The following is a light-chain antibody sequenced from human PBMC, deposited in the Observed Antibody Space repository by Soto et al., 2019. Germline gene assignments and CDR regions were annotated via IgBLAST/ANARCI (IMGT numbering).Light chain of an antibody. J-gene: IGKJ5*01. V-gene: IGKV4-1*01. CDR2: WAS. Sequence: DIVMTQSPDSLTVSLGERASMSCESSQTILDSSNNKNYLAWYQQKPGQPPKLLLFWASTRESGVPDRFSGSGSWTDFTLTISSLQPEDVAVYYWQQYYGTPLTFGQGTRLGIK. CDR1: QTILDSSNNKNY. CDR3: QQYYGTPLT.